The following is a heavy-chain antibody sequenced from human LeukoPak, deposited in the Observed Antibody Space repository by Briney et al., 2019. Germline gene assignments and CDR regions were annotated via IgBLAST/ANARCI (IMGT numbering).Heavy chain of an antibody. J-gene: IGHJ5*02. D-gene: IGHD3-10*01. CDR3: ARGPGAYYYGSGNSFDP. CDR2: ISFDGSNK. CDR1: GFTFSSYA. V-gene: IGHV3-30*04. Sequence: GGSLRLSCAASGFTFSSYAIHWVRQAPGKGLEWVALISFDGSNKYYADSVKGRFTISRDNSKNTLYLQMNSLRAEDTAVYYCARGPGAYYYGSGNSFDPWGQGTLVTVYS.